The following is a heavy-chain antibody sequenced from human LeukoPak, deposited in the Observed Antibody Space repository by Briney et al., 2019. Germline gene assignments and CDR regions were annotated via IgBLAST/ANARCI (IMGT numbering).Heavy chain of an antibody. CDR3: AKLDRRSPLNY. D-gene: IGHD2-2*03. CDR2: ISGSGGST. J-gene: IGHJ4*02. V-gene: IGHV3-23*01. Sequence: GGSLRLSCAASGFTFSSYAMSWVRQAPGKRLEWVSAISGSGGSTYYADSVKGRFTISRDNSKNTLHLQMNILRAEATAVYYCAKLDRRSPLNYWGKETLVTVSP. CDR1: GFTFSSYA.